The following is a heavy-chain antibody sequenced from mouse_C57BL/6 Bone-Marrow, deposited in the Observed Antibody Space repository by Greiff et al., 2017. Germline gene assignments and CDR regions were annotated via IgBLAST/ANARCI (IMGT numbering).Heavy chain of an antibody. V-gene: IGHV1-82*01. D-gene: IGHD4-1*01. CDR3: ARELGRGRFAY. CDR2: IYPGDGDP. CDR1: GYAFSSSW. Sequence: VQVVASGPELVKPGASVKISCKASGYAFSSSWMNWVKQRPGKGLEWIGRIYPGDGDPTYNGKFKGKATLTADKSSSTAYMQLSRLTSEDSAVYCCARELGRGRFAYWGQGTLVTVSA. J-gene: IGHJ3*01.